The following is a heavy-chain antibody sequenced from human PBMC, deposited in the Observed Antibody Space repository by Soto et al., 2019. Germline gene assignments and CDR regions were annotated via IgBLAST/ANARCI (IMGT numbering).Heavy chain of an antibody. Sequence: QVQLVQSGAEVKEPGASVKVSCKASGYTFTNYYIHWVRQAPGQGLEWMGIINPNGGSTNYAQNFQCRVTMTRDTSTSTVYMDLTSLRSEDTAVYYCGRGLFAGDVWGKGTTVTVSS. V-gene: IGHV1-46*03. J-gene: IGHJ6*04. CDR3: GRGLFAGDV. CDR2: INPNGGST. CDR1: GYTFTNYY.